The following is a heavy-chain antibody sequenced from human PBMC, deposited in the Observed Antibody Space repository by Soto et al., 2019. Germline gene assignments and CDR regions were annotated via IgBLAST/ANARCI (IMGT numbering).Heavy chain of an antibody. CDR2: IIPIFGTA. D-gene: IGHD3-22*01. Sequence: QVQLVQSGAEVKKPGSSVKVSCKAYGGTFSSYAISWVRQAPGQGLEWMGGIIPIFGTANYAQKLQGRVTITADESTSTAYMELSSLRSEDTAVYYCATSNYYDRSGYWTYWGQGTLVTVSS. CDR1: GGTFSSYA. CDR3: ATSNYYDRSGYWTY. V-gene: IGHV1-69*01. J-gene: IGHJ4*02.